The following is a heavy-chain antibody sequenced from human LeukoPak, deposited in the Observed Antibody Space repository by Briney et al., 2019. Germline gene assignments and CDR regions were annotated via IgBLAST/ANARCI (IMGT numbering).Heavy chain of an antibody. CDR3: ARKDIVVVPAAKGWFDP. CDR2: INHSGST. Sequence: PSETLSLTCAVYGGSFSGYYWSWIRQPPGKGLEWIGEINHSGSTNYNPSLKSRVTISVDTSKNQFSLKLSSVTAADTAVYYCARKDIVVVPAAKGWFDPWGQGTLVTVSS. V-gene: IGHV4-34*01. D-gene: IGHD2-2*01. J-gene: IGHJ5*02. CDR1: GGSFSGYY.